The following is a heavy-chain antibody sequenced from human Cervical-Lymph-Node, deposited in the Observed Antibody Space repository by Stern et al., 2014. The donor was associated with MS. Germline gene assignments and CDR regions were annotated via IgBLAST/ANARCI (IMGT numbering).Heavy chain of an antibody. V-gene: IGHV2-26*01. Sequence: QITLKESGPVLVKPTETLMLTCTVSGFSLSHGRMGVSWIRQPPGKALEWLAHILSNDERSYSTSLKSRLTISKDTSRSQVVLTMTNMDPVDTATYFCARILYDGAYRGDYWGQGILVTVSS. J-gene: IGHJ4*02. D-gene: IGHD3-10*01. CDR1: GFSLSHGRMG. CDR2: ILSNDER. CDR3: ARILYDGAYRGDY.